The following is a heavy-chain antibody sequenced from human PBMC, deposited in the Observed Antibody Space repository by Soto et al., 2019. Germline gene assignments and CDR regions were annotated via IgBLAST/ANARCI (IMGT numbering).Heavy chain of an antibody. D-gene: IGHD2-15*01. Sequence: SETLSLTCAVYGGSFSGYYWSWIRQPPGKGLEWIGEINHSGSTNYNPSLKSRVTISVDTSKNQFSLKLSSVTAADTAVYYCARGGVVVASPSSAFDIWGQGTMVTVSS. CDR2: INHSGST. J-gene: IGHJ3*02. CDR1: GGSFSGYY. V-gene: IGHV4-34*01. CDR3: ARGGVVVASPSSAFDI.